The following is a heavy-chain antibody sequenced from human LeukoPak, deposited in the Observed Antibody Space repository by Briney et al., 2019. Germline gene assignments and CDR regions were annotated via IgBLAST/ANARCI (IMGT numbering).Heavy chain of an antibody. V-gene: IGHV1-2*02. D-gene: IGHD6-19*01. CDR3: ARDQGAVAAEYYYYGMDV. J-gene: IGHJ6*02. Sequence: GASVKVSCKASGYTFSGYYMHWVRQAPGQGLEWMGWINPNGDTNYAQKFQGRVTITRDTSASTAYMELSSLRSEDTAVYYCARDQGAVAAEYYYYGMDVWGQGTTVTVSS. CDR2: INPNGDT. CDR1: GYTFSGYY.